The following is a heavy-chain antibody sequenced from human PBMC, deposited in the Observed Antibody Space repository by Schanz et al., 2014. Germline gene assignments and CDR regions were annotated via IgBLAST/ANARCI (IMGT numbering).Heavy chain of an antibody. CDR2: VSASGGGP. CDR3: MAMGRNTSHYFDH. J-gene: IGHJ4*02. V-gene: IGHV3-23*01. Sequence: EVQLLESGGTVVQPGGSLRVSCAASGFVFRTFAMYWVRQAPGKGLEWVSLVSASGGGPFYADSVKGRFTIARDNSKNTLFLQMDSLRVEDTAVYYCMAMGRNTSHYFDHWGQGTLVTVSA. CDR1: GFVFRTFA. D-gene: IGHD1-1*01.